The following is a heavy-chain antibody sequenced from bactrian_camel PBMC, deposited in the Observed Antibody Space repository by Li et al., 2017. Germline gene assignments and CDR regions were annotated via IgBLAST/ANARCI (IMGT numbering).Heavy chain of an antibody. CDR2: IYTGGGGST. Sequence: QLVESGGGSVQAGGSLRLSCAVSGNSYIRYCMGWFRQAPGKEREGVAAIYTGGGGSTYYADSAKGRFTISRDNAKRTVYLQMNSLEPEDTAMYYCAAQIGGYSGRWYLPEDYNTWGQGTQVTVS. V-gene: IGHV3S25*01. CDR1: GNSYIRYC. CDR3: AAQIGGYSGRWYLPEDYNT. J-gene: IGHJ6*01. D-gene: IGHD6*01.